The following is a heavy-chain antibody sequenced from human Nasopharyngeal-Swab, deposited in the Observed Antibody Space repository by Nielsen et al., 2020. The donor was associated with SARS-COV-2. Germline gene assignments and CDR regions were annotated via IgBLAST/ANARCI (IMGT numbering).Heavy chain of an antibody. J-gene: IGHJ4*02. D-gene: IGHD6-19*01. V-gene: IGHV1-46*01. CDR2: INPSGGST. CDR3: ARVAPPNSGQWLARNDY. Sequence: ASVKVSCKASGYTFTSYYMHWVRQAPGQGLEWMGIINPSGGSTSYAQKFQGRVTMTRDTSTSTVYMELSSLRSEDTAVYYCARVAPPNSGQWLARNDYWGQGTLVTVSS. CDR1: GYTFTSYY.